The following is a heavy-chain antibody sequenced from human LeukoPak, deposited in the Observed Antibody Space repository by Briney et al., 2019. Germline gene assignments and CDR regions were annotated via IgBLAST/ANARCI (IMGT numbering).Heavy chain of an antibody. CDR2: IYYSGGT. V-gene: IGHV4-31*03. CDR3: ARVSQFWAFDI. Sequence: PSETLSLTCTVSGGSISSGGYYWSWIRQHPGKGLEWIGYIYYSGGTYYNPSLKSRVTISVDTSKNQFSLKLSSVTAADTAVYYCARVSQFWAFDIWGQGTMVTVSS. CDR1: GGSISSGGYY. J-gene: IGHJ3*02. D-gene: IGHD3-3*01.